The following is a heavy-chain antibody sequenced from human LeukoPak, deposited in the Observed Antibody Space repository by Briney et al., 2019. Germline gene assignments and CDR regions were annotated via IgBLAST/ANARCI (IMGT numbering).Heavy chain of an antibody. CDR1: GYVLSELS. D-gene: IGHD6-6*01. Sequence: GASVTLSCKFSGYVLSELSMHWVRQAPGTGLEWRGIINPSGGITSYAQKFQGRVTMNRDTPTSTVYMDLSSLRSEDTALYYCGREFGQLVPDYWGQGTLVTVSS. V-gene: IGHV1-46*01. CDR2: INPSGGIT. J-gene: IGHJ4*02. CDR3: GREFGQLVPDY.